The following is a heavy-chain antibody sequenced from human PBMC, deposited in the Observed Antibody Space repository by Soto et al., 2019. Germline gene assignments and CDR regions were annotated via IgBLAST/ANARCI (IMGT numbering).Heavy chain of an antibody. J-gene: IGHJ4*02. CDR3: ARGLGRARSSQLLKFDY. CDR2: INHSGST. Sequence: SETLSLTCAVYGGSFSGYYWSWIRQPPGKGLEWIGEINHSGSTNYNPSLKSRVTISVDTSKNQFSLKLGSVTAADTAVYYCARGLGRARSSQLLKFDYWGQGTLVTVSS. CDR1: GGSFSGYY. D-gene: IGHD2-2*01. V-gene: IGHV4-34*01.